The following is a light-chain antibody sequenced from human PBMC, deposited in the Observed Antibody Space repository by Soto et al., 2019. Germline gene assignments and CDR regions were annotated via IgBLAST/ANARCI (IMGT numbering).Light chain of an antibody. V-gene: IGKV2-29*03. CDR1: QSLLESDGETY. CDR2: EVS. CDR3: MQATHYPWT. J-gene: IGKJ1*01. Sequence: DVVMTQTPLSLSVSPGQPASISCKSSQSLLESDGETYLFWYLHKPGQPPQLLIYEVSNRFSGVPDRFTGSGSGTDFTLKISRVEADDVGIYYCMQATHYPWTLGQGTKVEIK.